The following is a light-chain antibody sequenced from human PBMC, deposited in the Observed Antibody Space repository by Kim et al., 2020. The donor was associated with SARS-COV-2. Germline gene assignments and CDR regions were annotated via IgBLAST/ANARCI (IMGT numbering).Light chain of an antibody. Sequence: LSPVEDTARGCRANQCFSSNYLGGYQQKPGQAPRLHIYAASNRTTDIPDRFSGSGSGTDFTLTIIRLEPEDFAVYYCQQYGSSFTFGQGTRLEIK. CDR3: QQYGSSFT. CDR2: AAS. J-gene: IGKJ5*01. V-gene: IGKV3-20*01. CDR1: QCFSSNY.